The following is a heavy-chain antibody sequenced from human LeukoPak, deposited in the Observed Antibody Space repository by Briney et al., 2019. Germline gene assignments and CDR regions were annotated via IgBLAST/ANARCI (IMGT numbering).Heavy chain of an antibody. Sequence: ASVTVSCMASGYTFTSYGISWVRQAPGQGLEWMGWISAYNGNTNYAQKLQGRVTMTTDTSTSTAYMELRSLRSDDTAVYYCARAARPLRRWFDPWGQGTLVTVSS. CDR1: GYTFTSYG. CDR3: ARAARPLRRWFDP. CDR2: ISAYNGNT. J-gene: IGHJ5*02. D-gene: IGHD6-6*01. V-gene: IGHV1-18*01.